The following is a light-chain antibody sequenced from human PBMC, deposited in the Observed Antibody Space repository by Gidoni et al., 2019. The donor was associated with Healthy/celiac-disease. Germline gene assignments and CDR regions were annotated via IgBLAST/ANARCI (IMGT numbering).Light chain of an antibody. CDR3: QQYYSTPYS. J-gene: IGKJ2*03. CDR2: WAS. V-gene: IGKV4-1*01. Sequence: VMTQSPDSLAVSLGERAPINCKSSQSVLYSSNNKNYLAWYQQKPGQPPKLLIYWASTRECGVPDRFSGSGSGKDFTLTISSLQAEDVAVYYCQQYYSTPYSFXQXTKLEIK. CDR1: QSVLYSSNNKNY.